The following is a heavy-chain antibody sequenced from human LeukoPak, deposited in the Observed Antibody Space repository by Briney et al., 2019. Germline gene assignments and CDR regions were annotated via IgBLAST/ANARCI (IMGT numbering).Heavy chain of an antibody. CDR1: GFTFSSYA. D-gene: IGHD3-3*01. J-gene: IGHJ4*02. Sequence: PGGSLRLSCAASGFTFSSYAMSWVRQAPGKGLEWVSAISGSGGSTYYADSVKGRFTISRDNSKNTLYLQMNSLRAEDTAVYYCANQGDFWSGYYTYWGQGTLVTVSS. CDR3: ANQGDFWSGYYTY. V-gene: IGHV3-23*01. CDR2: ISGSGGST.